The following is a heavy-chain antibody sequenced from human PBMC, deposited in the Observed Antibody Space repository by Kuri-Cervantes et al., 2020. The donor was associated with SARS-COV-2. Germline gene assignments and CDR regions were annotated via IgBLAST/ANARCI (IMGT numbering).Heavy chain of an antibody. CDR3: ASGTGTST. CDR2: ISYDGSNK. Sequence: GESLKISCAASGFTFSSYAMHWVRQAPGKGLEWVAVISYDGSNKYYADSVKGRFTISRDNSKNTLYLQMNSLRAADTAVYYCASGTGTSTWGQGTRVTVSS. D-gene: IGHD1-1*01. CDR1: GFTFSSYA. J-gene: IGHJ5*02. V-gene: IGHV3-30*01.